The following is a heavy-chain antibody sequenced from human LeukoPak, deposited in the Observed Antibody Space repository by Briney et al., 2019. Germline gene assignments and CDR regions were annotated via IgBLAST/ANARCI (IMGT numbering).Heavy chain of an antibody. D-gene: IGHD6-25*01. CDR1: GYTFTSSD. Sequence: ASVKVSCKASGYTFTSSDINWVRQAAGQGLEWMGWINPNSGRTGYAQKFQGRVTMTENTSISTAYMELSSLRFDDTAVYYCARGRSGLAAAGTYDYSGQGTLITVSS. V-gene: IGHV1-8*01. CDR3: ARGRSGLAAAGTYDY. J-gene: IGHJ4*02. CDR2: INPNSGRT.